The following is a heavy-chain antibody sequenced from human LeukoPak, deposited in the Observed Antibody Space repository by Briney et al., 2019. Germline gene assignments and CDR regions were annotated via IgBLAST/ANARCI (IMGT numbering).Heavy chain of an antibody. CDR3: ATTGYSSRNY. D-gene: IGHD6-13*01. V-gene: IGHV3-23*01. CDR1: GFTLSSYA. CDR2: ISVSGNT. J-gene: IGHJ4*02. Sequence: GGSLRLSCAASGFTLSSYAMSWVRQAPGKGLEWVSAISVSGNTYHADSVKGRFTISRDSSKNTLYLQMNRLRAEDAAVYYCATTGYSSRNYWGQGTLVTVSS.